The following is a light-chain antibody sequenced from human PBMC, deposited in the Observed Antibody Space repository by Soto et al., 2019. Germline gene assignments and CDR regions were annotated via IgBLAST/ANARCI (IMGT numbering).Light chain of an antibody. CDR3: ATWDDSPRDVV. CDR1: SSNIGSNA. J-gene: IGLJ2*01. V-gene: IGLV1-44*01. CDR2: NTN. Sequence: QTVVTQPPSASGTPGQRVTISCSGSSSNIGSNAVNWYQQLPGTAPKLLIYNTNQRPSGAPDRFSGSKSGTSASLAISGLQSEDEADYYCATWDDSPRDVVFGDGTKLTVL.